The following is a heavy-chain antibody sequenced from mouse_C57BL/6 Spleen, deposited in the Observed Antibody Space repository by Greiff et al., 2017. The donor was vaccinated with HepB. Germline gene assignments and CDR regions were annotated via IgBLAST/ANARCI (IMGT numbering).Heavy chain of an antibody. CDR1: GFTFSSYT. CDR3: ARHEGYDVDY. Sequence: EVMLVESGGGLVKPGGSLKLSCAASGFTFSSYTMSWVRQTPEKRLEWVATISGGGGNTYYTDSVKGRFTISRDNAKNTLYLQMSSLRSEDTALYYCARHEGYDVDYWGQGTTLTVSS. D-gene: IGHD2-2*01. V-gene: IGHV5-9*01. J-gene: IGHJ2*01. CDR2: ISGGGGNT.